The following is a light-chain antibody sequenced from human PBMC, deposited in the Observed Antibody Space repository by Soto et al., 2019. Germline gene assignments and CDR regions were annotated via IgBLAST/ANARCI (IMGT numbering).Light chain of an antibody. CDR1: SSDVGGYNY. CDR3: SSYTSSSTLLYV. J-gene: IGLJ1*01. Sequence: QSALTQPASVSGSPGQSITISCTGTSSDVGGYNYASWYQQHPGKAPKLMIYDVSNRPSGVSNRFSGSKSGNTASLTISGLQADDEADYYCSSYTSSSTLLYVFGTGTKVTVL. V-gene: IGLV2-14*01. CDR2: DVS.